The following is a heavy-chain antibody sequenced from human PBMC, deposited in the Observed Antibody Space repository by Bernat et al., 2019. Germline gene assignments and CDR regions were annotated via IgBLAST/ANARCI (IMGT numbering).Heavy chain of an antibody. CDR3: ARNTIFGVVIDYWYFDL. J-gene: IGHJ2*01. D-gene: IGHD3-3*01. CDR2: INHSGST. CDR1: GGSFSGYY. Sequence: QVQLQQWGAGLLKPSETLSLTCAVYGGSFSGYYWSWIRQPPGKGLEWIGGINHSGSTNYNPSLKSRVTISVDTSKNQFSLKLSSVTAADTAVYYCARNTIFGVVIDYWYFDLWGRGTLVTVSS. V-gene: IGHV4-34*01.